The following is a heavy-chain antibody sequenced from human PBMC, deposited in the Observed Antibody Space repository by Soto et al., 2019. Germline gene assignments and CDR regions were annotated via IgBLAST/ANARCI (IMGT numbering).Heavy chain of an antibody. Sequence: QVQLVQSGATQDKPGASVKVSCEAIGYSFDSYAYSWVRQAPGQGLEWMGRIGSGVRSYAQRLQGRVTMTTDTSTNTAYMELRSLRSDDTALYYCARENDPYGFDLWGQGTMVTVSS. CDR3: ARENDPYGFDL. CDR1: GYSFDSYA. J-gene: IGHJ3*01. CDR2: IGSGVR. V-gene: IGHV1-18*01.